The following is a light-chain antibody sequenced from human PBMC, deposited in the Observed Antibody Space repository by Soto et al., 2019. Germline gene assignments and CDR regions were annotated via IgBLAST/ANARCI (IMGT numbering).Light chain of an antibody. Sequence: DIQMTQSPSSLSASIGDSVTITCRARQYMKNYLAWYQQNPGKAPKLLIYASSTLQSGVPSRFRGSGTGTYVTLTISSLQPEDFATYDCQQSYGARTWTFGQGTKVERK. CDR2: ASS. CDR3: QQSYGARTWT. V-gene: IGKV1-39*01. CDR1: QYMKNY. J-gene: IGKJ1*01.